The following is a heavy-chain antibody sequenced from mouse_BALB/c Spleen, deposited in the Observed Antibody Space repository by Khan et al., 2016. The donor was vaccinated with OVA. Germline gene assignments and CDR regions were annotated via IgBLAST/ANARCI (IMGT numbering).Heavy chain of an antibody. CDR2: ISYSGST. CDR1: GYSITSDYA. J-gene: IGHJ1*01. CDR3: AISIVYYGSSYGSYFDV. V-gene: IGHV3-2*02. Sequence: EVQLQESGPGLVKPSQSLSLTCTVTGYSITSDYAWNWIRQFPGNKLEWMGYISYSGSTSYNPSLKSRISITRDTSKNQFFLQLNSVTTEDTATYYCAISIVYYGSSYGSYFDVWGAGTTVTVSS. D-gene: IGHD1-1*01.